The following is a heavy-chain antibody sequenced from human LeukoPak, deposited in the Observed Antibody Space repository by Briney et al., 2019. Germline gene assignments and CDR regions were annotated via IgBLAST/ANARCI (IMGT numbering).Heavy chain of an antibody. CDR1: RGTFISYA. CDR2: IIPIFGTA. D-gene: IGHD3-10*01. V-gene: IGHV1-69*13. CDR3: AKDSAFYYIDV. J-gene: IGHJ6*03. Sequence: SVKVSCKASRGTFISYAISWVRQAPGQGLEWMGGIIPIFGTANYAQKFQGRVTITADESTSTAYMELSSLRSEDTAVYYCAKDSAFYYIDVWGKGTTVIISS.